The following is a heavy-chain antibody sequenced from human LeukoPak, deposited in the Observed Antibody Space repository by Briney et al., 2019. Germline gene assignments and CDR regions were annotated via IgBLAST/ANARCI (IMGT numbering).Heavy chain of an antibody. CDR2: IRSKANSYAT. CDR3: TRRGGSYLSDY. J-gene: IGHJ4*02. Sequence: GGSLRLSCAASGFTFSGSAMHWVRQASGKGLEWVGRIRSKANSYATAYAASVKGRFTISRDDSKNTAYLQMNSLKTEDTAVYYCTRRGGSYLSDYWGQGTLVTVSS. D-gene: IGHD1-26*01. V-gene: IGHV3-73*01. CDR1: GFTFSGSA.